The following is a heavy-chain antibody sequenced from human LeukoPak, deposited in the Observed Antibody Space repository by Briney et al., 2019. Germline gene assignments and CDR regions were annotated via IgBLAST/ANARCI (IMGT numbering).Heavy chain of an antibody. CDR2: ISYDGSNK. J-gene: IGHJ3*02. CDR1: GFTFSSYG. CDR3: ATRADAYDI. Sequence: GGSLRLSCAASGFTFSSYGMHWVRQAPGKGLEWVAVISYDGSNKYYADSVKGRFTVSRDNSKNTLYLPMNSLRAGDTAVYYCATRADAYDIWGQGTMVTVSS. V-gene: IGHV3-30*03.